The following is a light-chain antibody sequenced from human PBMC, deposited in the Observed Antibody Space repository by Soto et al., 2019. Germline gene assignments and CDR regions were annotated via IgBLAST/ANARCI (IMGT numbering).Light chain of an antibody. CDR1: QSIDSY. Sequence: EIVLTQSPATLSLSPGERATLSCRASQSIDSYLAWYQQIPGQAPRLLIYDASNRATGIPARFSGSGSGTDFTLTISSLEPEDFAVYYCQQRLNWPLTFGGGTKLEIK. J-gene: IGKJ4*01. CDR3: QQRLNWPLT. V-gene: IGKV3-11*01. CDR2: DAS.